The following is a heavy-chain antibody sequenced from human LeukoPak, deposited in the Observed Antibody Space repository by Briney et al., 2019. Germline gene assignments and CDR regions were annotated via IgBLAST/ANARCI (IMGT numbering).Heavy chain of an antibody. D-gene: IGHD6-13*01. CDR1: GFTFSSYW. Sequence: PGGSLRLSCAASGFTFSSYWMRCVRHAPGKGLVWVSRINSDGSSTSYADSVKGRFTISRDNAKNTLYLQMNSLRAEDTAVYYCARVRKPSSSWYGGPQDAFDMWGQGTMVTVSS. CDR3: ARVRKPSSSWYGGPQDAFDM. J-gene: IGHJ3*02. V-gene: IGHV3-74*01. CDR2: INSDGSST.